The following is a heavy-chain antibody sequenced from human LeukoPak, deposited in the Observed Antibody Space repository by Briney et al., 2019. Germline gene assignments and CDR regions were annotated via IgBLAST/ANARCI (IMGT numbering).Heavy chain of an antibody. CDR3: ARRIGSIQGYYYGMDV. CDR1: GGTFSSYA. Sequence: SVKVSCKASGGTFSSYAISWVRQAPGQGLEWMGRIIPILGIANYARKFQGRVTITADKSTSTAYMELSSLRSEDTAVYYCARRIGSIQGYYYGMDVWGQGTTVTVSS. J-gene: IGHJ6*02. D-gene: IGHD2-15*01. V-gene: IGHV1-69*04. CDR2: IIPILGIA.